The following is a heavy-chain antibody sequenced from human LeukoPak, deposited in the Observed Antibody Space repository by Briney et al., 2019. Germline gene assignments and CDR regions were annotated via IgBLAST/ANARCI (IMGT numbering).Heavy chain of an antibody. J-gene: IGHJ4*02. CDR1: GYTFTGYY. V-gene: IGHV1-2*06. CDR3: ASTPGGWYYDIWYDY. CDR2: INPNSGGT. Sequence: ASVKVSCKASGYTFTGYYMHWVRQAPGQGLEWMGRINPNSGGTNYAQKVQGRVTMTRDTSISTAYMELSRLRSDDTAVYYCASTPGGWYYDIWYDYWGQGTLVTVSS. D-gene: IGHD3-9*01.